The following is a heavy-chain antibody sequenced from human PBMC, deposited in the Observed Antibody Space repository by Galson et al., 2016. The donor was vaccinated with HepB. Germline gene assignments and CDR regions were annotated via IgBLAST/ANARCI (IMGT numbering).Heavy chain of an antibody. CDR1: SDSFSDTNFY. J-gene: IGHJ4*02. Sequence: ETLSLTCTVSSDSFSDTNFYWGWIRQPPGKGLEWIGTIYYSGSTFYNPSLKSHVTMSVDMSKNQFSLRLRSVTAADTAVYYCARVRAFYFFPDYWGQGTLVTVSS. D-gene: IGHD2/OR15-2a*01. CDR2: IYYSGST. V-gene: IGHV4-39*01. CDR3: ARVRAFYFFPDY.